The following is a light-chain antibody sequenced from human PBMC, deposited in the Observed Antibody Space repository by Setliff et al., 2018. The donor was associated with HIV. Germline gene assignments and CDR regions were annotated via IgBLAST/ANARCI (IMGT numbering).Light chain of an antibody. Sequence: QSALAQPPSVSGAPGQRVTISCTGSSSNIGAGYDVHWYRHLPGTAPGLLIYGGINRPSGVSDRFSGSKSATSVSLTITGLQPDDEGDYYCQSYDKTLSGSIFGGGTKVTVL. V-gene: IGLV1-40*01. J-gene: IGLJ2*01. CDR3: QSYDKTLSGSI. CDR1: SSNIGAGYD. CDR2: GGI.